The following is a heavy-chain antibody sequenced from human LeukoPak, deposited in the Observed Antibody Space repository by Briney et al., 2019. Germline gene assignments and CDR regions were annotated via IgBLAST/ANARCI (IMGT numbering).Heavy chain of an antibody. Sequence: GGSLRLSCAASGFTFSSYAISWVRQAPGQGLEWMGGIIPIFGTANYAQKFQGRVTITADESTSTAYMELSSLRSEDTAVYYCARGTFDDWFDPWGQGTLVTVSS. CDR1: GFTFSSYA. V-gene: IGHV1-69*01. CDR2: IIPIFGTA. D-gene: IGHD3-9*01. CDR3: ARGTFDDWFDP. J-gene: IGHJ5*02.